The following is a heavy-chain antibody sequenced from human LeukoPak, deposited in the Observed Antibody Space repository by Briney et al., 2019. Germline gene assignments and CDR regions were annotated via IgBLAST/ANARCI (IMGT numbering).Heavy chain of an antibody. V-gene: IGHV3-13*01. CDR1: GFTFSSFD. J-gene: IGHJ6*03. CDR3: ARGPPRGKYYYMDV. D-gene: IGHD1-1*01. Sequence: GGSLRLSCAASGFTFSSFDMHWVRQPTGQDLEWVSTIGTASDTYYPGSVEGRFTLSRDNAKNSLYLQMNSLTAGDTAVYYCARGPPRGKYYYMDVWGKGTTVTVSS. CDR2: IGTASDT.